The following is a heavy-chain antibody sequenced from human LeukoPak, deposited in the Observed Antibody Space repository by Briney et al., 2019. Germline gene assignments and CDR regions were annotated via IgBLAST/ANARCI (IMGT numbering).Heavy chain of an antibody. D-gene: IGHD2-2*01. CDR3: ARSGCSSTSCYQADY. CDR2: IYTSGNT. J-gene: IGHJ4*02. Sequence: SETLSLTCTVSGGSISSGSYYWNWIRQPAGKGLEWIGRIYTSGNTNYNPSLKSRVTISVDTSKNQFSLKLSSVTAADTAVYYCARSGCSSTSCYQADYWGQGTLVTVSS. V-gene: IGHV4-61*02. CDR1: GGSISSGSYY.